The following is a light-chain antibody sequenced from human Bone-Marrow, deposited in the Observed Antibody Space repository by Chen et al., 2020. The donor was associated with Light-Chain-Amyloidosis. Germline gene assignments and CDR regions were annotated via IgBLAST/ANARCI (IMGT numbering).Light chain of an antibody. CDR3: GTWDSSLSAVV. CDR2: DNN. J-gene: IGLJ2*01. CDR1: SPNIGSNY. Sequence: QSVLTQPPSASGTPGQRVTISCSGSSPNIGSNYVSWYQQLPGTAPKLLIYDNNKRPSGIPDRFSGSKSGTSATLGITGLQTGDEADYYCGTWDSSLSAVVFGGGTKLTVL. V-gene: IGLV1-51*01.